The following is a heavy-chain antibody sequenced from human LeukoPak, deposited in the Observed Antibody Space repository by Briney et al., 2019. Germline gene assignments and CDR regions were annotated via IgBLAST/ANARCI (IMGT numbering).Heavy chain of an antibody. CDR1: GFILTNAW. D-gene: IGHD6-19*01. CDR2: ISGSGGST. J-gene: IGHJ4*02. V-gene: IGHV3-23*01. CDR3: AKRGIAVTGNNY. Sequence: PGGSLRLSCEASGFILTNAWMSWVRQAPGKGLEWVASISGSGGSTSYADSVKGRFTISRDNSKNTLYVQMNSLSAEDTAIYYCAKRGIAVTGNNYWGQGTLVTVSS.